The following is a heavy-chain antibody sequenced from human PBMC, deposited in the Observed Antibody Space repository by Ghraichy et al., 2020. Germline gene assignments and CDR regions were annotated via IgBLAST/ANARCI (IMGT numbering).Heavy chain of an antibody. J-gene: IGHJ4*02. V-gene: IGHV1-18*01. D-gene: IGHD2-2*02. CDR3: ARACRCLYCSSTSCYIEEVDY. CDR1: GYTFTSYG. CDR2: ISAYNGNT. Sequence: ASVKVSCKASGYTFTSYGISWVRQAPGQGLEWMGWISAYNGNTNYAQKLQGRVTMTTDTSTSTAYMELRSLRSDDTAVYYCARACRCLYCSSTSCYIEEVDYWGQGTLVTVSS.